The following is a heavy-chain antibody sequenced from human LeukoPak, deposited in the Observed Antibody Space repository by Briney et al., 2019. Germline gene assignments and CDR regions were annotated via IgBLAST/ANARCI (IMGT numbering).Heavy chain of an antibody. CDR2: VYTSGST. Sequence: SETLSLTCTVSGGSIRSYYWSWIRQPAGKGLEWIGRVYTSGSTNYNPSLKSRVTISVDTSKNQFSLKLSSVTAADTAVYYCARDRLAYSGSLGGYDYWGQGTLVTVSS. V-gene: IGHV4-4*07. J-gene: IGHJ4*02. CDR3: ARDRLAYSGSLGGYDY. D-gene: IGHD1-26*01. CDR1: GGSIRSYY.